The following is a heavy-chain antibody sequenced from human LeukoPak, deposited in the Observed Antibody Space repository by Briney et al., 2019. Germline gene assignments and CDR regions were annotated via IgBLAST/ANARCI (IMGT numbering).Heavy chain of an antibody. D-gene: IGHD3-10*01. CDR1: GFTFSSYG. Sequence: PGRSLRLSCAASGFTFSSYGMHWVRQAPGKGLEWVAVIWYDGSNKYYADSVKGRFTISRDNSKNTLYLQMNSLRAEDTAVYYCAKDRVDMVRRYYYYYMDVWGKGTTVTVSS. J-gene: IGHJ6*03. CDR3: AKDRVDMVRRYYYYYMDV. V-gene: IGHV3-33*06. CDR2: IWYDGSNK.